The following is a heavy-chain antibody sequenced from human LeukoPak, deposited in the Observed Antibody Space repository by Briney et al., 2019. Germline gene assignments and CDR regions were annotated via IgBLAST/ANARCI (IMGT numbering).Heavy chain of an antibody. CDR1: GDSISSYY. J-gene: IGHJ6*02. CDR3: ARVWRNPSFGVDV. D-gene: IGHD1-14*01. V-gene: IGHV4-59*01. Sequence: SETLSLTCTVSGDSISSYYWNWIRQPPGKGLEWIGYIYYSGSINYNSSLKSRVTISGDTSKNQLSLKLSSVTAADTAVYYCARVWRNPSFGVDVWGQGTTVTVSS. CDR2: IYYSGSI.